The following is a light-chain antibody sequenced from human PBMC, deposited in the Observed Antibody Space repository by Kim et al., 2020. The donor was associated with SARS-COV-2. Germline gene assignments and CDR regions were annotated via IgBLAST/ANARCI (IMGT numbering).Light chain of an antibody. CDR3: QQYNSYPPT. J-gene: IGKJ1*01. CDR1: QGISSY. V-gene: IGKV1-8*01. CDR2: AAS. Sequence: AIRMTQSPSSLSASTGDRVTITCRASQGISSYLAWYQQKPGKAPKLLIYAASTLQSGVPSRFSGGGSGTDFTLTISCLQSEDFATYYCQQYNSYPPTFGQGTKVDIK.